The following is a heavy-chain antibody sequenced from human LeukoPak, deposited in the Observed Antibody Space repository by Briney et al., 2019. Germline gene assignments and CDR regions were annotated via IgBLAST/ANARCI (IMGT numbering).Heavy chain of an antibody. J-gene: IGHJ4*02. CDR1: GYTLTELS. D-gene: IGHD3-22*01. Sequence: ASVKVSCKVSGYTLTELSMHWVRQAPGKGLEWMGGFDPEDGETIYAQKFQGRVTMTEDTSTDTAYMELSNLRSEDTAVYYCATIGWLYYYFDYWGQGTLVTVSS. CDR3: ATIGWLYYYFDY. V-gene: IGHV1-24*01. CDR2: FDPEDGET.